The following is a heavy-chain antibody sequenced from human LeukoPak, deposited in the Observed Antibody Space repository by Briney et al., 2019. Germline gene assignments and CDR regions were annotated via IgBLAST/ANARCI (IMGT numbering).Heavy chain of an antibody. Sequence: GGSLRLSCAASGFTFSSYAMHWVRQAPGKGLEWVAVISYDGSNKYYADSVKGRFTISRDNSKNTLYQQMTSPRAEDKAVYYCAKHVGQEQGDYVGPFDNWGQGTMVTVSS. J-gene: IGHJ4*01. CDR3: AKHVGQEQGDYVGPFDN. D-gene: IGHD4-17*01. CDR1: GFTFSSYA. CDR2: ISYDGSNK. V-gene: IGHV3-30*04.